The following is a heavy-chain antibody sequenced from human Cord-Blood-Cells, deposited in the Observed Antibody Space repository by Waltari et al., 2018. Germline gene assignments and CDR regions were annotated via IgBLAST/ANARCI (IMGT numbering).Heavy chain of an antibody. CDR1: GGSISSSSYY. D-gene: IGHD2-2*01. Sequence: QLQLQESGPGLVKPSETLSLTCTVSGGSISSSSYYWGWIRQPPGKGLEWIGSIYYSGSTYYNPSLKSRVTISVDTSKTQFSRKLSSVTAADTAVYYCARRGRYCSSTSCYEYAFDIWGQGTMVTVSS. V-gene: IGHV4-39*01. J-gene: IGHJ3*02. CDR3: ARRGRYCSSTSCYEYAFDI. CDR2: IYYSGST.